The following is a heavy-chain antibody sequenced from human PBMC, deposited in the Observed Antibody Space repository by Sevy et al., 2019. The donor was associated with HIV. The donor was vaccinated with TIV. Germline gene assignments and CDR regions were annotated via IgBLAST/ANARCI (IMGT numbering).Heavy chain of an antibody. CDR2: FNHSGST. V-gene: IGHV4-34*01. Sequence: SETLSLTCAVYGGSFSGYYWSWIRQPPVKGLEWIGEFNHSGSTNYNPSLKSRVTISVDTSKNQFSLKLSSVTAADTAVYYCARHEEAYYDFWSGAIDAFDIWGQGTMVTVSS. CDR1: GGSFSGYY. D-gene: IGHD3-3*01. J-gene: IGHJ3*02. CDR3: ARHEEAYYDFWSGAIDAFDI.